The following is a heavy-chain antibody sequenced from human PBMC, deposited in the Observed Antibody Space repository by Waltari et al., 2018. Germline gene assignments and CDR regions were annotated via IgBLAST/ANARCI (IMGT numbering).Heavy chain of an antibody. CDR3: ARVKFEYYYDSSGPFDY. J-gene: IGHJ4*02. V-gene: IGHV1-3*01. CDR1: GYTFTSYA. Sequence: QVQLVQSGAEVKKPGASVKVSCKASGYTFTSYAMHWVRQAPGQRLEWMGWINAGNGNTKDSQKFQGRVTITRDTSASTAYMELSSLRSEDTAVYYCARVKFEYYYDSSGPFDYWGQGTLVIVSS. D-gene: IGHD3-22*01. CDR2: INAGNGNT.